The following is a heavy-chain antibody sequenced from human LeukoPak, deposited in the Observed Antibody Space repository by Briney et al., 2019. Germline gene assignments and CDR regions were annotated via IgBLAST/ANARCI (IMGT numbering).Heavy chain of an antibody. D-gene: IGHD6-13*01. CDR2: INPNSGGT. J-gene: IGHJ5*02. CDR3: AGIAAAGYNWFDP. V-gene: IGHV1-2*02. CDR1: GYTFTSYY. Sequence: GASVKVSCKASGYTFTSYYMHWVRQAPGQGLEWMGWINPNSGGTNYAQKFQGRVTMTRDTSISTAYMELSRLRSDDTAVYYCAGIAAAGYNWFDPWGQGTLVTVSS.